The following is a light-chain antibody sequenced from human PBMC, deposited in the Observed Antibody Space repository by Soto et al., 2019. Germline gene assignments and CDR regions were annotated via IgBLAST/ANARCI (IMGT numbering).Light chain of an antibody. J-gene: IGKJ5*01. V-gene: IGKV3-11*01. CDR2: DAS. CDR3: QQRSNWPIT. CDR1: QSVRIY. Sequence: EIVLTQSPVTLSLSPGERATLSRRAIQSVRIYLAWYQQKPGQAPRLVIYDASIRATGIPARFSGSGSGTDFTLTISSLEPEDFEVYYCQQRSNWPITFGQGTRLEIK.